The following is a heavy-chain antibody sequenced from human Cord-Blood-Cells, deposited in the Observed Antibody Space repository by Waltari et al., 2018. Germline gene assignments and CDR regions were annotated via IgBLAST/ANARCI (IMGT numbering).Heavy chain of an antibody. J-gene: IGHJ3*02. CDR3: ARGIVVVPAADAFDI. D-gene: IGHD2-2*01. V-gene: IGHV1-2*02. CDR1: GYTFTGYY. Sequence: QVQLVQSGAEVKKPGASVKVSCKASGYTFTGYYMHWVRQAPGKGLEWMGWINPNSGGTNYAQKFQGRVTMTRDTSISTAYMELSRLRSDDTAVYYCARGIVVVPAADAFDIWGQGTMVTVSS. CDR2: INPNSGGT.